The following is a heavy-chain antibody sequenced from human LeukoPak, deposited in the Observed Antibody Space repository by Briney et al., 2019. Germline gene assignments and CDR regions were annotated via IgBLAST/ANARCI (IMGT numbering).Heavy chain of an antibody. Sequence: GGSLRLSCAASGLTFSYYWMSWVRQAPGKGLEWVASIKQDGSEKYYVDSVKGRFTISRDNAQNSLYLQMNSLRAEDTAVYYCAREDLNNWFDPWGQGTLVTVSS. CDR3: AREDLNNWFDP. CDR2: IKQDGSEK. CDR1: GLTFSYYW. D-gene: IGHD3-3*01. J-gene: IGHJ5*02. V-gene: IGHV3-7*01.